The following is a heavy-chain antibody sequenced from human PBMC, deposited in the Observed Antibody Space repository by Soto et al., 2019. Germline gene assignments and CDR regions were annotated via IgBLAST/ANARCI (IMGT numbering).Heavy chain of an antibody. J-gene: IGHJ6*02. CDR2: IYWDDDK. Sequence: QITLKESGPTLVKPTQTLTLTCTFSGFSLSTSGVGVAWIRQPPGKALEWLALIYWDDDKRYKPSLENRLTITKDTSKTQAVLTMTNMDSVDTATYYFAYLPCSGGSCYWFSFSGMDVWGQGTTVTVSS. D-gene: IGHD2-15*01. CDR3: AYLPCSGGSCYWFSFSGMDV. V-gene: IGHV2-5*02. CDR1: GFSLSTSGVG.